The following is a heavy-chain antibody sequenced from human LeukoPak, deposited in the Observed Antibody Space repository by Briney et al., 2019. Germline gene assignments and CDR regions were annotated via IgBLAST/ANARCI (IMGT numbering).Heavy chain of an antibody. J-gene: IGHJ4*02. CDR1: GYTFTGYY. CDR2: IIPIFGTA. CDR3: ARAYADYVPFDY. V-gene: IGHV1-69*06. Sequence: ASVKVSCKASGYTFTGYYVHWVRQAPGQGLEWMGGIIPIFGTANYAQKFQGRVTITADKSTSTAYMELSSLRSEDTAVYYCARAYADYVPFDYWGQGTLVTVSS. D-gene: IGHD4-17*01.